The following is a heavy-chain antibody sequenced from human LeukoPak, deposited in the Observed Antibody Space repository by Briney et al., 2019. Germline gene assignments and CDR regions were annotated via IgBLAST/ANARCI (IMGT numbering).Heavy chain of an antibody. Sequence: GGSLRLSCAASGFTFSDYYMSWIRQAPGKGLEWVSYISSSGSTIYYADSVKGRFTISRDNAKNSLYLQMNSLRAEDTAVYYCARGRDVLRYFDWPNPVDYWGQGTLVTVSS. D-gene: IGHD3-9*01. CDR3: ARGRDVLRYFDWPNPVDY. V-gene: IGHV3-11*01. CDR2: ISSSGSTI. J-gene: IGHJ4*02. CDR1: GFTFSDYY.